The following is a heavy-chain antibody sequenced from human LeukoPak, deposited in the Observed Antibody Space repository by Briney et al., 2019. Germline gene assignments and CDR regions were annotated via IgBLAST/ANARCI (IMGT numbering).Heavy chain of an antibody. V-gene: IGHV3-30-3*01. CDR1: GFTFSSYA. D-gene: IGHD5-18*01. CDR3: ARAEGRIQLWSRHYYGMDV. CDR2: ISYDGSNK. Sequence: GGSLRLSCAASGFTFSSYAMHWVRQAPGKGLEWVAVISYDGSNKYYADSVKGRFTISRDNSKNTLYLQMNSLRAEDTAVYYCARAEGRIQLWSRHYYGMDVWGQGTTVTVSS. J-gene: IGHJ6*02.